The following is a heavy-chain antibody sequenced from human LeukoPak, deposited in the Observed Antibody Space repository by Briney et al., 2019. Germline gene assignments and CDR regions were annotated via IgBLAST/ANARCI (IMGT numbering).Heavy chain of an antibody. V-gene: IGHV1-69*13. D-gene: IGHD7-27*01. CDR2: IIPIFGTA. J-gene: IGHJ2*01. CDR3: ASGFETGDLWYFDL. Sequence: ASVKVSCKASGGTFSSYAISWVRQAPGQGLEWMGGIIPIFGTANYAQKFQGRVTITADESTSTAHMELSGLRSEDTAVYYCASGFETGDLWYFDLWGRGTLVTVSS. CDR1: GGTFSSYA.